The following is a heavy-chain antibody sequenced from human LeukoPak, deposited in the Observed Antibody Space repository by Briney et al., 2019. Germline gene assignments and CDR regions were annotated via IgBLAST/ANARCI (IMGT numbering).Heavy chain of an antibody. CDR3: ARVQGSGWYRE. Sequence: GGSLRLSCAASGFTFSSYAMHWVRQAPGKGLEWVAVISYDGSNKYYADSVKGRFTISRVNSKNTLYLQMNSLRAEDTAVYYCARVQGSGWYREWGQGTLVTVSS. CDR2: ISYDGSNK. CDR1: GFTFSSYA. D-gene: IGHD6-19*01. J-gene: IGHJ4*02. V-gene: IGHV3-30*04.